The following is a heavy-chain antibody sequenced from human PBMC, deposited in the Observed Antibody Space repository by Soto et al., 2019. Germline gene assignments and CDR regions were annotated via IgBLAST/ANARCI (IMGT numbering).Heavy chain of an antibody. CDR3: ARGELYSWRIFDY. CDR1: GDSVSSNSAS. J-gene: IGHJ4*01. CDR2: TSYRSKWYY. Sequence: SQTLSLTCAITGDSVSSNSASWSWVRQSPSRGIKWLGRTSYRSKWYYEYAVSVRGRITINPDTSKNQYSLQLNSVTPEDTAVYFCARGELYSWRIFDYWGKRTLVTVSS. V-gene: IGHV6-1*01. D-gene: IGHD1-26*01.